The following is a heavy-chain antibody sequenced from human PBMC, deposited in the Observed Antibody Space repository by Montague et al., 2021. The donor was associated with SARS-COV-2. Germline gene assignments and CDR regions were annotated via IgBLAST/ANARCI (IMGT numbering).Heavy chain of an antibody. CDR2: IYHSGST. Sequence: SETLSLTCAVSGGSISSSNWWSWVRQPPGKGLEWIGEIYHSGSTNYNPSLKSRIVISVDKSKNQFSLKLSSVTAADTAEYYCARGYRRITIFGVVIYDAFDIWGQGTMVTVSS. J-gene: IGHJ3*02. CDR1: GGSISSSNW. D-gene: IGHD3-3*01. V-gene: IGHV4-4*02. CDR3: ARGYRRITIFGVVIYDAFDI.